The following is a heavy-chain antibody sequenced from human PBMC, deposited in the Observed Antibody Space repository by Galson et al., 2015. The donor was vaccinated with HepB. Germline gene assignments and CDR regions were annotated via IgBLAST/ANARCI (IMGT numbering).Heavy chain of an antibody. CDR1: GGSISSSSYY. J-gene: IGHJ3*02. CDR2: IYYSGST. D-gene: IGHD3-22*01. Sequence: SETLSLTCIVSGGSISSSSYYWGWLRQPPGKGLEWIGSIYYSGSTYYNPSLKSRVTISVDTSKNQFSLKLSSVTAADTAVYYCARVSSGYHDAFDIWGQGTMVTVSS. V-gene: IGHV4-39*01. CDR3: ARVSSGYHDAFDI.